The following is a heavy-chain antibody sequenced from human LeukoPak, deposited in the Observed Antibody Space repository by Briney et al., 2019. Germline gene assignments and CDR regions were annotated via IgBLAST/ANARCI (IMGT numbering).Heavy chain of an antibody. CDR2: VNPSGGST. CDR1: GYTFTSYY. Sequence: ASVKVSCKASGYTFTSYYMHWVRQAPGQGLEWMGIVNPSGGSTSYAQKFQGRVTMTRDTSTSTVYMELSSLRSEDTAVYYCARIAAAPYYFDYWGQGTLVTVSS. D-gene: IGHD6-13*01. V-gene: IGHV1-46*01. CDR3: ARIAAAPYYFDY. J-gene: IGHJ4*02.